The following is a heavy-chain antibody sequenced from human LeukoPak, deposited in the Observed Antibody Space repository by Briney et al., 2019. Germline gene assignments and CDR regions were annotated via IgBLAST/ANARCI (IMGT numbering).Heavy chain of an antibody. CDR1: GGSISSGSYY. CDR3: ARDYWKSGFDY. J-gene: IGHJ4*02. D-gene: IGHD1-1*01. CDR2: IYTSGST. V-gene: IGHV4-61*02. Sequence: SETLSLTCTVSGGSISSGSYYWSWIRQPAGKGLEWIGRIYTSGSTNYNPSLKSRVTISVDTSKNQFSLKLSSVTAADTAVYYCARDYWKSGFDYWGQGTLVTVSS.